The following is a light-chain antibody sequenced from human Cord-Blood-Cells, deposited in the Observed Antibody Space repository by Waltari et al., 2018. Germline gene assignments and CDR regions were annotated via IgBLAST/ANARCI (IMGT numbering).Light chain of an antibody. J-gene: IGLJ1*01. CDR3: SSYTSSSTYV. V-gene: IGLV2-14*01. CDR2: DVS. Sequence: QSALTQPASVSGSPGQSITIPGTGTTSDAGAINYVSWYQQHPGKATKLMIYDVSNRPSGVANRFSGSKSGNTASLTISGLQAEDEADYYCSSYTSSSTYVFGTGTKVTVL. CDR1: TSDAGAINY.